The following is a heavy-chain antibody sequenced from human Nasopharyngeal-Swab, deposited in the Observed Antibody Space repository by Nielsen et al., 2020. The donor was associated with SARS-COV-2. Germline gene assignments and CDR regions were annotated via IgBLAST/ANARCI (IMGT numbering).Heavy chain of an antibody. CDR3: ASFDILTGYLDY. D-gene: IGHD3-9*01. J-gene: IGHJ4*02. CDR1: GFTFDDYG. CDR2: INWNGGST. V-gene: IGHV3-20*01. Sequence: ETLSLTCAASGFTFDDYGMSWVRQAPGKGLEWVSGINWNGGSTGYADSVKGRFTISRDNAKNSLYLQMNSLRAEDTALYHCASFDILTGYLDYWGQGTLVTVSS.